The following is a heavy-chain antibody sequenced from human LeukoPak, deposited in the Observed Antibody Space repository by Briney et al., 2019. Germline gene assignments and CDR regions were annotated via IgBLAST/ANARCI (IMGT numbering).Heavy chain of an antibody. CDR1: GFTFSSYW. Sequence: GGSLRLSCPASGFTFSSYWMTWVRQAPGKGLEWVANIKEDGGEAYYVDSVKGRFTIARDNAKNSLSLQMNSLRAEDTAVYYCAREGGSVAYFDYCGQGTLVTVSS. J-gene: IGHJ4*02. CDR2: IKEDGGEA. V-gene: IGHV3-7*01. D-gene: IGHD6-19*01. CDR3: AREGGSVAYFDY.